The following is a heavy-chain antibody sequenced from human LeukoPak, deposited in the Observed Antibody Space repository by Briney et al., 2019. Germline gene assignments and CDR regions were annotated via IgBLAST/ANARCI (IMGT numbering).Heavy chain of an antibody. CDR2: IRQDGSEK. Sequence: PGGSLRLSCAASGFTFSSYWMSWVRQAPGKGLEWVANIRQDGSEKYYVDSVKGRFTISRDNAKNTLYLQMNSLRAEDTAVYYCAREYSYGYFDYWGQGTLVTVSS. CDR3: AREYSYGYFDY. V-gene: IGHV3-7*01. CDR1: GFTFSSYW. D-gene: IGHD5-18*01. J-gene: IGHJ4*02.